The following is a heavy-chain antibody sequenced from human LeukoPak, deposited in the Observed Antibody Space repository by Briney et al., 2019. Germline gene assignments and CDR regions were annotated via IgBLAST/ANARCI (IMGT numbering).Heavy chain of an antibody. J-gene: IGHJ4*02. CDR2: MNPNSGNT. CDR3: ARGLPLGFCTYGVCYPPKHLDF. V-gene: IGHV1-8*03. D-gene: IGHD2-8*01. Sequence: ASVKVSCKASGYTFTSYDINWVRQATGQGLEWMGWMNPNSGNTGYKQKFQARLTITRDTSISAAYMELSSLTSDDTAVYFCARGLPLGFCTYGVCYPPKHLDFWGQGTLVTVSS. CDR1: GYTFTSYD.